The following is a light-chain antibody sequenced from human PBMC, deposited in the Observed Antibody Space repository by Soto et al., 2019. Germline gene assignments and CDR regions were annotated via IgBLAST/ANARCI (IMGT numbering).Light chain of an antibody. V-gene: IGLV2-14*01. CDR3: SSYTSSITYV. CDR1: SSDVGGYNY. Sequence: QSVLTQPASVSGSPGQSITISCTGTSSDVGGYNYVSWYQQHPGKAPKLMIYEVSNRPSGVSNRFSGSKSGNTASLTISGIQAEDEADYYCSSYTSSITYVFGTGTKLTVL. CDR2: EVS. J-gene: IGLJ1*01.